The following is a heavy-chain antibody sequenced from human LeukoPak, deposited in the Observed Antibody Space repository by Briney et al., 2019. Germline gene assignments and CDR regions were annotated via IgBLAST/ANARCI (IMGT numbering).Heavy chain of an antibody. D-gene: IGHD2-21*02. CDR3: ARMTGPVVTASYYFDY. CDR1: GYTFTDYY. CDR2: INPNSGGT. V-gene: IGHV1-2*02. J-gene: IGHJ4*02. Sequence: ASVKVSCKASGYTFTDYYMHWVRQAPGQGLEWMGWINPNSGGTNYAQKFPGRVTMTRDTSISTVYMELGRLRSDDTAVYYCARMTGPVVTASYYFDYWGQGTLVTVSS.